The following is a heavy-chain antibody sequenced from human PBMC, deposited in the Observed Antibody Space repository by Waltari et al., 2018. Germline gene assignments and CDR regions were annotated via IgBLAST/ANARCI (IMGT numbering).Heavy chain of an antibody. CDR2: IIPFLGIS. CDR3: ARSGEMKGTVDY. Sequence: HVQLEQSGAEVKKHGSSVKVSCQASGGTFSTYTVTWVRQAPGQGLEWMGSIIPFLGISKYAQSLQARLTITVDQSTNTGYMELNNLRPEDTGVYYCARSGEMKGTVDYWGQGTLVTVSS. V-gene: IGHV1-69*02. CDR1: GGTFSTYT. J-gene: IGHJ4*02. D-gene: IGHD1-1*01.